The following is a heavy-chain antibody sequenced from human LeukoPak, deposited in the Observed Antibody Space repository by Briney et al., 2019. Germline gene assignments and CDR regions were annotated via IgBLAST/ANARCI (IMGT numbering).Heavy chain of an antibody. V-gene: IGHV4-34*01. Sequence: SETLSLTCAVYGGSFSGYYWSWIRQPPGKGLEWIGEINHSGSTNYNPSLKSRVTISVDTSKNQFSLKLSSVTAADTAVYYCATYDKVDYGDYVGFDYWGQGTLVTVSS. D-gene: IGHD4-17*01. J-gene: IGHJ4*02. CDR2: INHSGST. CDR3: ATYDKVDYGDYVGFDY. CDR1: GGSFSGYY.